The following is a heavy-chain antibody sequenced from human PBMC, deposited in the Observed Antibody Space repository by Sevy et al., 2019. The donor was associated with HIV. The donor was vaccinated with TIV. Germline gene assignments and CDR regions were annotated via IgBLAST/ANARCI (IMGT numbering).Heavy chain of an antibody. Sequence: ASVKVSCKASGYTFTGCYMHWVRQAPGQGLEWMGWINPNSGGTNYAQKFQGRVTMTRDTSISTAYMELSRLRSDDTAVYYCAVAGYSSSQGYYFDYWGQGTLVTVS. CDR1: GYTFTGCY. J-gene: IGHJ4*02. CDR2: INPNSGGT. V-gene: IGHV1-2*02. CDR3: AVAGYSSSQGYYFDY. D-gene: IGHD6-13*01.